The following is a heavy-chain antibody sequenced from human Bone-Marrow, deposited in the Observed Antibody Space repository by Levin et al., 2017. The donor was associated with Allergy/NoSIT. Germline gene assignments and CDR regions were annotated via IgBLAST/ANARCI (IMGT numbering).Heavy chain of an antibody. D-gene: IGHD6-13*01. CDR1: GYTFTEYY. CDR3: ARRLGSAGDYFYGFDV. CDR2: INPNSGGT. V-gene: IGHV1-2*02. J-gene: IGHJ6*02. Sequence: ASVKVSCKASGYTFTEYYIHWVRQAPGQGLEWMGWINPNSGGTNFAQKFQGRVTMTTDTSISTAYMDLSRLTSDDRAVYYCARRLGSAGDYFYGFDVWGQGTTVTVSS.